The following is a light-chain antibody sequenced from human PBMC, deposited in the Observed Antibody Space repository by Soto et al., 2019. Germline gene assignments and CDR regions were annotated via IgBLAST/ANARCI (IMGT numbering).Light chain of an antibody. CDR1: QSVSSY. CDR3: QLGFT. V-gene: IGKV3-11*01. J-gene: IGKJ3*01. CDR2: DAS. Sequence: EIVLTQSPATLSLSPGERATLSCSASQSVSSYLAWYQQKPGQAPRLLIYDASNRATGIPARFSGSGSGTDFTLTISSLEPEDFAVYYCQLGFTFGPGTKVDIK.